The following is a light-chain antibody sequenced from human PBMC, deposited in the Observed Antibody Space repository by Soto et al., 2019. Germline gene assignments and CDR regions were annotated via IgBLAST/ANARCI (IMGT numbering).Light chain of an antibody. V-gene: IGKV3-15*01. CDR2: GAS. CDR1: QSVSSN. CDR3: QQYRT. J-gene: IGKJ3*01. Sequence: EIVMTQSPATLSVSPGERATLSCRASQSVSSNLAWYQQKPGQAPRLLIYGASTRATGIPARFSGSGSGTEFTLTISSLPSEDFAVYYCQQYRTFGRGTKVYIK.